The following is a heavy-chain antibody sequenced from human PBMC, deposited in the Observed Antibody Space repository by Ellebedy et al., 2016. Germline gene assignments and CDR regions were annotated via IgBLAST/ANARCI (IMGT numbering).Heavy chain of an antibody. D-gene: IGHD6-6*01. Sequence: GGSLRLXXAASGFTFSNYAMTWVRQAPGKGLQWVSSISGSGASINYADSVKGRFTISRDNSKNTLHLQMSSLRAEDTAVYYCAKGLGSYSTSPGDYWGQGALVTVSS. CDR2: ISGSGASI. CDR1: GFTFSNYA. V-gene: IGHV3-23*01. J-gene: IGHJ4*02. CDR3: AKGLGSYSTSPGDY.